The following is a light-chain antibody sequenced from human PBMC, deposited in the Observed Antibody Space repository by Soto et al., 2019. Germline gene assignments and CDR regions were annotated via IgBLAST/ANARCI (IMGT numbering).Light chain of an antibody. V-gene: IGKV1-27*01. CDR2: AAS. CDR3: QKYNNAPWT. J-gene: IGKJ1*01. CDR1: QGIRNY. Sequence: DIQMTQSPSSLSASVGDRVTITCQASQGIRNYLAWYQQKPGKVPKLLIYAASTLQSGVPSRFSGSGSGTDFTLTISSLQPEDVATYYCQKYNNAPWTFGQGTKVEIK.